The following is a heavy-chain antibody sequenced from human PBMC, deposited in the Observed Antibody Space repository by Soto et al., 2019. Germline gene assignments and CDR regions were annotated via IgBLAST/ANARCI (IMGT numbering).Heavy chain of an antibody. CDR1: GGTFSSYA. D-gene: IGHD3-10*01. V-gene: IGHV1-69*13. CDR2: IIPIFGTA. CDR3: ARDAGGYYYYGMDV. Sequence: ASVKVSCKASGGTFSSYAISWVRQAPGQGLEWMGGIIPIFGTANYAQKFQGRVTITADESTSTAYMELSSLRSEDTAVYYCARDAGGYYYYGMDVWGQGTTVTVSS. J-gene: IGHJ6*02.